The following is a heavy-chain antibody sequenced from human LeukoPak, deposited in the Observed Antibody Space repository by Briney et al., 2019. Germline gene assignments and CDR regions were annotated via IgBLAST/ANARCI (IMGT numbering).Heavy chain of an antibody. CDR1: GYTLTELS. V-gene: IGHV1-24*01. CDR2: FDPEDGET. J-gene: IGHJ4*02. Sequence: ASVKVSCKVSGYTLTELSMHWVRQAPGKGLEWMGGFDPEDGETIYAQKFQGRVTITADKSTSTAYMELSSLRSEDTAVYYCARVTAMVDYWGQGTLVTVSS. CDR3: ARVTAMVDY. D-gene: IGHD5-18*01.